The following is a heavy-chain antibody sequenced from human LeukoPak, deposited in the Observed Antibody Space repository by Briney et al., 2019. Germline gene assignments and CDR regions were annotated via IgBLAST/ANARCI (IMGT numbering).Heavy chain of an antibody. CDR2: INPTGGST. CDR3: ARVPGTHPDY. CDR1: GYTFTSYA. Sequence: GASVKVSCKASGYTFTSYAMHWVRQAPGQGLEWMGIINPTGGSTTYAQKFQGRVTMTSDTSTSTVYMELSSLRYEDTAVYYCARVPGTHPDYWGQGTLVTVSS. V-gene: IGHV1-46*01. J-gene: IGHJ4*02.